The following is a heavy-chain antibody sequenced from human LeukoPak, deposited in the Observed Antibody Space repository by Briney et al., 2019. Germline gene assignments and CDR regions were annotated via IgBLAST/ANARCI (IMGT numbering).Heavy chain of an antibody. CDR2: ISGSGGST. CDR3: AKGADYGDYGGDYFDY. J-gene: IGHJ4*02. D-gene: IGHD4-17*01. Sequence: GGSLRLSCAASGFTFSSYAMSWVRQAPGKGLEWVSAISGSGGSTYYADSVKGRFTISRDNSKNTLYLQMNSLRAEDTAVYYCAKGADYGDYGGDYFDYWGQGTLVTASS. CDR1: GFTFSSYA. V-gene: IGHV3-23*01.